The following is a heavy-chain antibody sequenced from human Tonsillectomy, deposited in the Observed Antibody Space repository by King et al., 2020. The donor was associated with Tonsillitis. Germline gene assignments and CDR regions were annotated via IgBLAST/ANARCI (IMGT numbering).Heavy chain of an antibody. Sequence: VQLVESGGGLVQPGGSLRLSCAASGFTFSSYSMNWVRQAPGKGLEWIAYIGPDSSTTYYADSLKGRFTIARDKAKSSLYLQMNGLRAEDTAVYYGARDYAYASDIWGQGTMVTVSS. CDR1: GFTFSSYS. CDR2: IGPDSSTT. J-gene: IGHJ3*02. D-gene: IGHD3-16*01. V-gene: IGHV3-48*01. CDR3: ARDYAYASDI.